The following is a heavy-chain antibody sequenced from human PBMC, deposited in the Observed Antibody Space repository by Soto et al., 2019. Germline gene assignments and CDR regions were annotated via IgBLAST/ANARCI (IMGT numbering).Heavy chain of an antibody. CDR3: ARRRAADYYGMDV. CDR1: GGSISSSSYY. V-gene: IGHV4-39*01. J-gene: IGHJ6*02. D-gene: IGHD6-25*01. CDR2: IYYSGST. Sequence: QLQLQESGPGLVKPSETLSLTCTVSGGSISSSSYYWGWIRQPPGKGLEWIGSIYYSGSTYYNPSLKSRVTISVDTSKNQFSLKLSSVTAADTAVYYCARRRAADYYGMDVWGQGTTVTVSS.